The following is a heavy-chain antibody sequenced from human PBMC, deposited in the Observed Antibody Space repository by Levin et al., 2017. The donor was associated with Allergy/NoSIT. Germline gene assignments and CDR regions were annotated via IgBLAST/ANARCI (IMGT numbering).Heavy chain of an antibody. Sequence: GESLKISCAASGFTFSTYAMSWVRQAPGKGLEWVSSISGSGDSTYYADSVKGRFTISRDNSKNTLYLQLNSLRAEDTAVDDCAKPRDRSSCHLRNPPVDYSGHGTLVTVSS. V-gene: IGHV3-23*01. J-gene: IGHJ4*01. CDR1: GFTFSTYA. D-gene: IGHD6-13*01. CDR2: ISGSGDST. CDR3: AKPRDRSSCHLRNPPVDY.